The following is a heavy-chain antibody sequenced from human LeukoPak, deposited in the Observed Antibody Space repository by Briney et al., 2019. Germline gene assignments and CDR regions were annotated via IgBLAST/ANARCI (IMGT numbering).Heavy chain of an antibody. CDR1: GFTFSSYA. CDR3: AKASSKVAGTAIGY. Sequence: GSLRLSRAASGFTFSSYAMSGVRQAPGKGLEWVSAISGSGGSTYYADSVKGRFTISRDNSKNTLYLQMNSLRAEDTAVYYCAKASSKVAGTAIGYWGQGTLVTVSS. D-gene: IGHD6-19*01. V-gene: IGHV3-23*01. CDR2: ISGSGGST. J-gene: IGHJ4*02.